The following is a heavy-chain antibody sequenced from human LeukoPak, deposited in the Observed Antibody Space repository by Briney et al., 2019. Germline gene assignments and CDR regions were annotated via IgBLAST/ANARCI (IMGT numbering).Heavy chain of an antibody. V-gene: IGHV3-48*02. Sequence: GGSLRLSCAASGFTLSSYWMTWVRQVPGKGLEWVSYISSSSSTIYYADSVKGRFTISRDNAKNSLYLQMNSLRDEDTAVYYCARDLSGRYAFDIWGQGTMVTVSS. CDR2: ISSSSSTI. CDR3: ARDLSGRYAFDI. CDR1: GFTLSSYW. J-gene: IGHJ3*02. D-gene: IGHD3-10*01.